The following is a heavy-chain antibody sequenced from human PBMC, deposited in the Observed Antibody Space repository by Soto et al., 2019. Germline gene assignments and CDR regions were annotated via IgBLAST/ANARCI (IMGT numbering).Heavy chain of an antibody. CDR3: ARATEVITIFGVVIPDYYGMDV. J-gene: IGHJ6*02. V-gene: IGHV4-34*01. CDR1: GGSFSGYY. CDR2: INHSGST. Sequence: SETLSLTCAVYGGSFSGYYWSWIRQPPGKGLEWIGEINHSGSTNYNPSLKSRVTISVDASKNQFSLKLSSVTAADTAVYYCARATEVITIFGVVIPDYYGMDVWGQGTTVTVSS. D-gene: IGHD3-3*01.